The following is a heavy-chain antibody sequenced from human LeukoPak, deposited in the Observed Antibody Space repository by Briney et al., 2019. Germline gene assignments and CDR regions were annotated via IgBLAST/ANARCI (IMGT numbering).Heavy chain of an antibody. D-gene: IGHD2-2*02. Sequence: TGGSLRLSCAASGFTFSSYAMHWVRQAPGKGLEWVAVISYDGSNKYYADSEKGRFTISRDNSKNTLYLQMNSLRAEDTAVYYCARTIVVVPAAIRFYYYGMDVWGQGTTVTVSS. CDR2: ISYDGSNK. CDR1: GFTFSSYA. V-gene: IGHV3-30*04. CDR3: ARTIVVVPAAIRFYYYGMDV. J-gene: IGHJ6*02.